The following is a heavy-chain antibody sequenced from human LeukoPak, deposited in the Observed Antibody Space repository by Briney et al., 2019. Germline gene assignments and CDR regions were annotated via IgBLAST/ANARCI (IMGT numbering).Heavy chain of an antibody. CDR3: AKRGVVIRVILVGFHKEAYYFDS. D-gene: IGHD3-22*01. V-gene: IGHV3-23*01. CDR2: ISGSCGGT. Sequence: GGSLRLSCAVPGITLSNYGMSWVRQAPGKGLEWVAGISGSCGGTNYADSVEGRFTISRDNPKNTLYLQMNSLRAEDTAVYFCAKRGVVIRVILVGFHKEAYYFDSWGQGALVTVSS. J-gene: IGHJ4*02. CDR1: GITLSNYG.